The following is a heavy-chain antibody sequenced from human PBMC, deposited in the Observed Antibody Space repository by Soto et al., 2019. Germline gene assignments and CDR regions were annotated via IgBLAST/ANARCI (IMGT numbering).Heavy chain of an antibody. CDR3: AKVWGIAAA. Sequence: EVQLLESGGGLVQPGGSLRLSCAASGFTFSSYAMSWVRQAPGKGLECVSTIRGSGDYTYYADSEKGRFTISRDNSKNTLYLQMNSLRAEDTAVYYCAKVWGIAAAWGQGTLVTVSS. CDR2: IRGSGDYT. D-gene: IGHD6-13*01. J-gene: IGHJ4*02. CDR1: GFTFSSYA. V-gene: IGHV3-23*01.